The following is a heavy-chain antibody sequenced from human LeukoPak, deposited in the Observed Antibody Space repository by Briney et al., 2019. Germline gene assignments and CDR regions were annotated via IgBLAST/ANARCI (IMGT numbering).Heavy chain of an antibody. CDR1: GGSNSSSSYY. D-gene: IGHD2-8*01. V-gene: IGHV4-39*01. Sequence: SETLSLTCTVSGGSNSSSSYYWGWIRQPPGKGLEWIGSICYSGSTYYNPSLKSRVTISVDTSKNQFSLKLSSVTAADTAVYYCARHLLVPRRSKYNWFDPWGQGTLVTVSS. CDR2: ICYSGST. CDR3: ARHLLVPRRSKYNWFDP. J-gene: IGHJ5*02.